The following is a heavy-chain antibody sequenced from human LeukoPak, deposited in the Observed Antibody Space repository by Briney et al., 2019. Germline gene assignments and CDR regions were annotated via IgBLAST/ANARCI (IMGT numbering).Heavy chain of an antibody. CDR2: INTNTGNP. Sequence: GASVKVSCKASGYTFTSYAMNWVRQAPGQGLEWMGWINTNTGNPTYAQGFTGRFVFSLDTSVSTAYLQISSLKAEDTAVYYCARVVAVAGSERGYGMDVWGQGTTVTVSS. V-gene: IGHV7-4-1*02. J-gene: IGHJ6*02. D-gene: IGHD6-19*01. CDR3: ARVVAVAGSERGYGMDV. CDR1: GYTFTSYA.